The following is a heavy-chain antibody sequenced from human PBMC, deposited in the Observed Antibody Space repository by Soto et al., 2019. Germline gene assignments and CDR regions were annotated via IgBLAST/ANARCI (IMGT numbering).Heavy chain of an antibody. CDR2: IFYSGST. Sequence: SETLSLTCTVSGGSISSSSYYWDGIRQPPGKGLEWIGSIFYSGSTYYNPSLKSRVTISVDTSKNQFSLKVSSVTAADTAVYYCARRAVVAVTGSLDNWLDPWGQGILVTVSS. CDR3: ARRAVVAVTGSLDNWLDP. D-gene: IGHD2-21*01. CDR1: GGSISSSSYY. J-gene: IGHJ5*02. V-gene: IGHV4-39*07.